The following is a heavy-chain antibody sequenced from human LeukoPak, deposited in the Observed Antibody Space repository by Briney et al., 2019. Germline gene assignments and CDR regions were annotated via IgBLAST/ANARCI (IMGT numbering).Heavy chain of an antibody. CDR2: MNPNSGNT. J-gene: IGHJ4*02. D-gene: IGHD2-8*01. Sequence: GASVKVSRKASGYTFTSYDINWVRQATGQGLERMGWMNPNSGNTGYAQKFQGRVTMTRNTSISTAYMELSSLRSEDTAVYYCARGFPGYCTNGVCYGGDYWGQGTLVTVSS. V-gene: IGHV1-8*01. CDR3: ARGFPGYCTNGVCYGGDY. CDR1: GYTFTSYD.